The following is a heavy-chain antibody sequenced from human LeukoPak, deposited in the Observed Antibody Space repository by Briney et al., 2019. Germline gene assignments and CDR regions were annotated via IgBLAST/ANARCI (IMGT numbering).Heavy chain of an antibody. CDR3: PRDGGLRAYDFSNDNWFDP. V-gene: IGHV4-39*07. J-gene: IGHJ5*02. Sequence: SETLSLTCTVSGGSISSSSYYWGWIRQPPGKGLEWIGSIYYSGSTYYNPSLKSRVTISVDTSKNQFSLKLSSVTAADTAVYYCPRDGGLRAYDFSNDNWFDPWGQGTLVTVSS. D-gene: IGHD3-3*01. CDR2: IYYSGST. CDR1: GGSISSSSYY.